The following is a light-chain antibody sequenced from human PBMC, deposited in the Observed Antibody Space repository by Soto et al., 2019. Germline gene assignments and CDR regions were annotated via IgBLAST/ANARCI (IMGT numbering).Light chain of an antibody. V-gene: IGKV1-5*01. CDR3: QQYNSIGDT. J-gene: IGKJ5*01. Sequence: DIQMTQSPSTLSASVGDRVTITCRASQSISSWLAWYQQKPGNAPKLLIYNASSLESGVPSRFGGSGSGTEFTLTISSLQPDDFATYYCQQYNSIGDTFGQGTRLESK. CDR2: NAS. CDR1: QSISSW.